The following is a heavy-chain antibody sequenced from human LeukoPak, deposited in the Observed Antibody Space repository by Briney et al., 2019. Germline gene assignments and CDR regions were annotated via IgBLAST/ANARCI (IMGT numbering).Heavy chain of an antibody. D-gene: IGHD1-14*01. Sequence: GASMKVSCKASGYTFTSYYMHWVRQAPGQGLEWMGIINPSGGSTSYAQKFQGRVTMTEDTSTDTAYMELSSLRSEDTAVYYCATDLYNSWGQGTMVTVSS. V-gene: IGHV1-46*01. CDR2: INPSGGST. CDR3: ATDLYNS. CDR1: GYTFTSYY. J-gene: IGHJ3*01.